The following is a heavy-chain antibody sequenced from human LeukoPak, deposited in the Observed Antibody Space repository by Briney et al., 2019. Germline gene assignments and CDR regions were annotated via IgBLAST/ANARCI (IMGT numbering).Heavy chain of an antibody. CDR1: GFTFSSYG. Sequence: PGGSLRLSCAASGFTFSSYGMHWVRQAPGKGLEWVAFIRYDGSNKYYADSVKGRFTISRDNSKNTLYLQMNSLRAEDTAVYYCATLPGGIAAAGRYWGQGTLVTVSS. D-gene: IGHD6-13*01. J-gene: IGHJ4*02. CDR2: IRYDGSNK. CDR3: ATLPGGIAAAGRY. V-gene: IGHV3-30*02.